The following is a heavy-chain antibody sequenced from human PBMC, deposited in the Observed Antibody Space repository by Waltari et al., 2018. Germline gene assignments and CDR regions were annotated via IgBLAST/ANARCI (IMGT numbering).Heavy chain of an antibody. CDR1: GFTFSSYG. D-gene: IGHD3-22*01. Sequence: QVQLVESGGGVVQPGRSLRLSCAASGFTFSSYGMHWVRQAPGKGLEWVAVIWYDGSNKYYADSVKGRFTISRDNSKNTLYLQMNSLRAEDTAMYYCAKDSDSSGYYYGYFDYWGQGTLVTVSS. J-gene: IGHJ4*02. CDR3: AKDSDSSGYYYGYFDY. V-gene: IGHV3-30*18. CDR2: IWYDGSNK.